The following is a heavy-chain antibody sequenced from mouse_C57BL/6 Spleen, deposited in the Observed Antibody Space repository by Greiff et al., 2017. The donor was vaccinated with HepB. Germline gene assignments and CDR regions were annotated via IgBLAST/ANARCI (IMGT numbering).Heavy chain of an antibody. CDR2: IDPETGGT. V-gene: IGHV1-15*01. CDR3: TRQGSSGYVRDY. Sequence: QVHVKQSGAELVRPGASVTLSCKASGYTFTDYEMHWVKQTPVHGLEWIGAIDPETGGTAYNQKFKGKAILTADKSSSTAYMELRSLTSEDSAVYYCTRQGSSGYVRDYWGQGTTLTVSS. J-gene: IGHJ2*01. D-gene: IGHD3-2*02. CDR1: GYTFTDYE.